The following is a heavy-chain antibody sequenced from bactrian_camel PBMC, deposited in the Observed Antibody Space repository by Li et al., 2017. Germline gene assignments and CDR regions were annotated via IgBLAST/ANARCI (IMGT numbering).Heavy chain of an antibody. D-gene: IGHD3*01. CDR2: NNSGDDAT. Sequence: DVQLVESGGGLVQPGGSLRLSCAASGFTFSIHGMSWVRQAPGKGLEWVSSNNSGDDATLYAGSVTGRFTISRDNAKNTLYLQMSDLKTEDTATYYCATSFTPGDRPTTPGTQVTVS. V-gene: IGHV3S40*01. J-gene: IGHJ4*01. CDR1: GFTFSIHG.